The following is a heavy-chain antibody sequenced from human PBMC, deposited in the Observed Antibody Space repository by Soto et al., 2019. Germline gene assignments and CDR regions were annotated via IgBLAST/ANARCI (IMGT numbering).Heavy chain of an antibody. V-gene: IGHV4-59*01. Sequence: SETLSLTCTVSGGSISSYYWSWIRQPPWKGLEWIGYIYYSGSTNYNPSLKSRVTISVDTSKNQFSLKLSSVTAADTAVYYCARDLRSGYYYYYGMDVWGQGTTVTVSS. D-gene: IGHD2-15*01. J-gene: IGHJ6*02. CDR1: GGSISSYY. CDR3: ARDLRSGYYYYYGMDV. CDR2: IYYSGST.